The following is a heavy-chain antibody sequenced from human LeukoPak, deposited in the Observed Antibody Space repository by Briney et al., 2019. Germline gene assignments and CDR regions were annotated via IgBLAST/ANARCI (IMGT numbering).Heavy chain of an antibody. Sequence: SETLSLTCAVYGGSFSGYYWSWIRQPPGKGLEWIGEINHSGSTNYDPSLKSRVTISVDTSKNQFSLKLSSVTAADTAVYYCARGEYSYGYYFDYWGQGTLVTVSS. D-gene: IGHD5-18*01. CDR3: ARGEYSYGYYFDY. CDR2: INHSGST. J-gene: IGHJ4*02. V-gene: IGHV4-34*01. CDR1: GGSFSGYY.